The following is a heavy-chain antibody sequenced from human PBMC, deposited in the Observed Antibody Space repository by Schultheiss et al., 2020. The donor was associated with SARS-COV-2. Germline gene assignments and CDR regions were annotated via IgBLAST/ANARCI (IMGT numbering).Heavy chain of an antibody. J-gene: IGHJ4*02. CDR1: GFTFSSYA. D-gene: IGHD4-17*01. CDR3: ARTVTKSGLPRY. Sequence: GGSLRLSCAASGFTFSSYAMSWVRQAPGKGLEWVSAISGSGGSTYYADSVKGRFTISRDNSKNTLYLQMNSLRAEDTAVYYCARTVTKSGLPRYWGQGTLVTVSS. V-gene: IGHV3-23*01. CDR2: ISGSGGST.